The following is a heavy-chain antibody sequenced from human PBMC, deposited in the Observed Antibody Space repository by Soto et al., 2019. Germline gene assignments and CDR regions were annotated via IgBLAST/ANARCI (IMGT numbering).Heavy chain of an antibody. CDR2: INAANGDT. V-gene: IGHV1-3*01. J-gene: IGHJ5*02. Sequence: QVQLVQSGTEVKKPGASVKVSCKASGYTFTSYGIHWVRQAPGQRLEWMGWINAANGDTKYSPKFQGRVTITMYTSASTADMELSSLRSEDTAVYYCVRRHVSATGIDWFDPWVQGTLVTVSS. D-gene: IGHD6-13*01. CDR1: GYTFTSYG. CDR3: VRRHVSATGIDWFDP.